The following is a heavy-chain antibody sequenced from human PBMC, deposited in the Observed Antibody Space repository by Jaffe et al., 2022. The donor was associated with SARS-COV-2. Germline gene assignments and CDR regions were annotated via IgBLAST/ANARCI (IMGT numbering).Heavy chain of an antibody. Sequence: QLQLQESGPGLVEPSETLSLTCTVSGGSISSNDYFWGYIRQAPGKGLEWIGSVYYGGSTHYNPSLKSRVIISVDTSKNQFSLKLHSVTAADTAIYYCARHRIAAAEGNWFDPWGQGAQVTVSS. D-gene: IGHD6-25*01. CDR3: ARHRIAAAEGNWFDP. J-gene: IGHJ5*02. V-gene: IGHV4-39*01. CDR1: GGSISSNDYF. CDR2: VYYGGST.